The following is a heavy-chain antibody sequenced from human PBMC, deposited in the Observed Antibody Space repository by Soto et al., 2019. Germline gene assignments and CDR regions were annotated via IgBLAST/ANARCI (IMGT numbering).Heavy chain of an antibody. J-gene: IGHJ4*02. Sequence: EVQLLESGGGLVQPGGSLRLSCAASGFTFRSYAMSWVRQAPGKGLEWVSAISGSGGNTYYADSVKGRFTISRDNCKSTLYRQLNSLRAEDTAVYYCAKAGEDYYDSSMRGHYFDYWGQGTLVTVSS. CDR1: GFTFRSYA. CDR3: AKAGEDYYDSSMRGHYFDY. CDR2: ISGSGGNT. D-gene: IGHD3-22*01. V-gene: IGHV3-23*01.